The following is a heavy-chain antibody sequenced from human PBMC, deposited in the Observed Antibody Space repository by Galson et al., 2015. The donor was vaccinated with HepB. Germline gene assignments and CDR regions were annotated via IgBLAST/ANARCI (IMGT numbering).Heavy chain of an antibody. CDR1: GFTFSSYA. CDR3: AKNQLKAFDAFDI. V-gene: IGHV3-23*01. J-gene: IGHJ3*02. D-gene: IGHD1-1*01. Sequence: SLRLSCAASGFTFSSYAMSWVRQAPGKGLEWVSAISGSGGSTYYADSVKGRFTISRDNSKNTLYLQMNSLRAEDTAVYYCAKNQLKAFDAFDIWGQGTMVTVSS. CDR2: ISGSGGST.